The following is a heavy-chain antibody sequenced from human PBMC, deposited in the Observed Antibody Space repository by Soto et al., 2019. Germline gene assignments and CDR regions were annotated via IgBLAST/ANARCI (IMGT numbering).Heavy chain of an antibody. D-gene: IGHD4-17*01. CDR3: ARDENDYGYYYGMDV. CDR1: GFTFSSYA. CDR2: ISYDGSNK. V-gene: IGHV3-30-3*01. Sequence: HPGGSMRLSCAASGFTFSSYAMHWVRQAPGKGLEWVAVISYDGSNKYYADTVKGRFTISRDNSKNTLYLKRNSLRAEYTAVYYFARDENDYGYYYGMDVWGQGTTVTVSS. J-gene: IGHJ6*02.